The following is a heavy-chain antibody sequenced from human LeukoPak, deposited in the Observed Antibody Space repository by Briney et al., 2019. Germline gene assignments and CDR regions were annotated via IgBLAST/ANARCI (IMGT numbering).Heavy chain of an antibody. V-gene: IGHV4-4*09. D-gene: IGHD6-13*01. CDR3: ASSIAATGINYYYMDV. CDR1: GGSISSYY. J-gene: IGHJ6*03. CDR2: IYTSGST. Sequence: PSETLSLTCTVSGGSISSYYWSWIRQPPGKGLEWIGYIYTSGSTNYNPSLKSRVTISVDTSKNQFSLKLSSVTAADTAAYYCASSIAATGINYYYMDVWGKGTTVTVSS.